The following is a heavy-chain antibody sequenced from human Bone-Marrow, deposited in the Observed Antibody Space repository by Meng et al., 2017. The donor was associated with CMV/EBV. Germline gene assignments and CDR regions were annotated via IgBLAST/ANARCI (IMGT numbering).Heavy chain of an antibody. D-gene: IGHD3-16*01. CDR1: GFTVSSNY. J-gene: IGHJ5*02. Sequence: GESLKISCAASGFTVSSNYMSWVRQAPGKGLEWVSVIYSGGSTYYADSVKGRFTISRDNSKNTMYLQMNSLRGEDTAVYYCARAFGGGGWLDPWGQGTLVTVSS. V-gene: IGHV3-53*01. CDR3: ARAFGGGGWLDP. CDR2: IYSGGST.